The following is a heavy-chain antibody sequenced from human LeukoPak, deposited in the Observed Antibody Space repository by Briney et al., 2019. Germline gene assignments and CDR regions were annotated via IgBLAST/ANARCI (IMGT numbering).Heavy chain of an antibody. V-gene: IGHV4-59*08. CDR2: IYYSGST. CDR3: ARGGAWDCSGGSCPSDAFDI. J-gene: IGHJ3*02. Sequence: SETLSLTCTVSGGSISSYYWSWIRQPPGKGLEWIGYIYYSGSTNYNPSLKSRVTISVDTSKNQFSLKLSSVTAADTAVYYCARGGAWDCSGGSCPSDAFDIWGQGAMVTVSS. D-gene: IGHD2-15*01. CDR1: GGSISSYY.